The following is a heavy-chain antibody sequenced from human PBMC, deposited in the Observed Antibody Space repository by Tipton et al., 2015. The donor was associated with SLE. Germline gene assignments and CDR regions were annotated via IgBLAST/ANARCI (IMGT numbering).Heavy chain of an antibody. CDR3: ARDQAVAGSYYFDY. J-gene: IGHJ4*02. V-gene: IGHV4-59*01. Sequence: LRLSCTVSGGSISRYYWSWIRQPPGKGLEWIGYIYYSGSTNYNPSLQSRVTISVDTSKNQFSLKLSSVTAADTAVYYCARDQAVAGSYYFDYLGQGTLVTVSS. D-gene: IGHD6-19*01. CDR2: IYYSGST. CDR1: GGSISRYY.